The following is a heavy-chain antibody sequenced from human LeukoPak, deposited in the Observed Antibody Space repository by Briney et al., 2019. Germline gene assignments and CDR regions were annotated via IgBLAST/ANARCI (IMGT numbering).Heavy chain of an antibody. CDR2: ISSSGSTI. CDR3: ARVDIVVVVAATKSGYYFDY. V-gene: IGHV3-48*03. D-gene: IGHD2-15*01. Sequence: PGGSLRLSCAASGFTFSSYEMNWVRQAPGKGLEWVSYISSSGSTIYYADSVKGRFTISRDNAKNSLHLQMNSLRAEDTAVYYCARVDIVVVVAATKSGYYFDYWGQGTLVTVSS. CDR1: GFTFSSYE. J-gene: IGHJ4*02.